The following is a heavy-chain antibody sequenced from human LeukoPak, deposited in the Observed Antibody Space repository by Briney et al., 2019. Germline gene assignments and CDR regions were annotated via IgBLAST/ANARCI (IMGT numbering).Heavy chain of an antibody. D-gene: IGHD4-17*01. CDR3: ARTNTVTRVDFDS. J-gene: IGHJ4*02. CDR2: YRNKANSFTT. CDR1: GFTLSDHY. V-gene: IGHV3-72*01. Sequence: GGSLRLSCATSGFTLSDHYIDWVRQAPGRGLGWVARYRNKANSFTTEHAASVKGRFTYSRDDSKNTLHLHLSSLKTEDTAVYYCARTNTVTRVDFDSWGQGILVTVSS.